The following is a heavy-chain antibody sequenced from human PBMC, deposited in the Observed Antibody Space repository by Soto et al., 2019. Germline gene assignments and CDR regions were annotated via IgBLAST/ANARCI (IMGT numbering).Heavy chain of an antibody. J-gene: IGHJ5*02. V-gene: IGHV4-59*01. D-gene: IGHD6-6*01. CDR2: IYYSGST. CDR1: GGSISGYY. Sequence: PSETLSLTCTVAGGSISGYYGSWIRQPPGKGLEWIGYIYYSGSTNYNPSLKSRVTISVDTSKNQFSLKLSSVTAADTAVYYCGRVPYSSSMWFDPWGQATLVTVSS. CDR3: GRVPYSSSMWFDP.